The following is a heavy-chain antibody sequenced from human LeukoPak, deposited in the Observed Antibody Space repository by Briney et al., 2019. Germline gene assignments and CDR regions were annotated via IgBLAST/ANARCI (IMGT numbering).Heavy chain of an antibody. CDR3: ARASYNDY. CDR1: GYTFTGSY. D-gene: IGHD1-1*01. CDR2: INPNSGGT. V-gene: IGHV1-2*02. J-gene: IGHJ4*02. Sequence: ASVKVSCKASGYTFTGSYMHWVRQAPGQGLEWMGWINPNSGGTNYAQNFQGRVTMTRDTSISTAYMELSSLRSDDTAVYYCARASYNDYWGQRTLVTVSS.